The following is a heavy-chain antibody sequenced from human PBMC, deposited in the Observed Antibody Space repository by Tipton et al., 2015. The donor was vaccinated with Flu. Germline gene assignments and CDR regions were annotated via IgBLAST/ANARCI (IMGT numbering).Heavy chain of an antibody. Sequence: SLRLPCAASGFTFSSYSMNWVRQAPGKGLEWVSSISSSSSYIYYADSVKGRFTISRDNAKNSLYLQMNSLRAEDTAVYYCVRDGRDCSSTSCGGGFVYYYYMDVWGKGTTVTVSS. D-gene: IGHD2-2*01. CDR3: VRDGRDCSSTSCGGGFVYYYYMDV. J-gene: IGHJ6*03. CDR2: ISSSSSYI. V-gene: IGHV3-21*01. CDR1: GFTFSSYS.